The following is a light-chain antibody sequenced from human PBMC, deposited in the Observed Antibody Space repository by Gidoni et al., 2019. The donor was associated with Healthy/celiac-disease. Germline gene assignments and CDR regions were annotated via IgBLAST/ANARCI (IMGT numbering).Light chain of an antibody. CDR2: LGS. Sequence: DMVMTQSPLSLPVTPGEPASISCRSSQSLLHSNGYNYLDWYLQKPGQSPQLLIYLGSNRASGVPDRFSGSGSGTDFTLKISRVEAEDVGVYYCMQALQTPWTFXQXTKLEIK. CDR3: MQALQTPWT. J-gene: IGKJ2*02. V-gene: IGKV2-28*01. CDR1: QSLLHSNGYNY.